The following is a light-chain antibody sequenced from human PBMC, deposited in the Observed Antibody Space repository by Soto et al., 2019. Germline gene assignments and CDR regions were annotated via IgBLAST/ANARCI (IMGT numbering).Light chain of an antibody. Sequence: AIQLTQSPSSLSASVGDRVTINCRASQGIRNDLGWYQQKPGKAPKLLIYAASSLQSGVPSRFSGSGSGTDFTLTISSLQPEDFATYYCLQDYNYPRTFGQGTKGDIK. CDR3: LQDYNYPRT. V-gene: IGKV1-6*01. CDR2: AAS. CDR1: QGIRND. J-gene: IGKJ1*01.